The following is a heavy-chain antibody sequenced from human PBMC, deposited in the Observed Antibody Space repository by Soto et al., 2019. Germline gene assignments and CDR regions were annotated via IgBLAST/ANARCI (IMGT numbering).Heavy chain of an antibody. V-gene: IGHV3-64D*06. D-gene: IGHD2-15*01. CDR2: ISSNGGST. J-gene: IGHJ4*02. CDR3: VKDRCVDY. CDR1: GFTFGSYA. Sequence: VGSLRLSCSVSGFTFGSYAMHWVRQAPGKGLEYVSSISSNGGSTYYPDSVKGRFTISRDNSKNTLYLQMSSLRVEDTAVYYCVKDRCVDYWGQGTLVTVSS.